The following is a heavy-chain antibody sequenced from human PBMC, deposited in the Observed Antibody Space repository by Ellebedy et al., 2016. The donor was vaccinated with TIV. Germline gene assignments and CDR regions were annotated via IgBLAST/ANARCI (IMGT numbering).Heavy chain of an antibody. Sequence: GESLKLSCAASGFIFSGYAMHWLRQAPGKGLEWVAMTSRDETNKYYAESVQGRFTISRDNSRNTVYLQMNSLRPEDTAVYHCARDSPLVRKDFWGQGTLVTVSS. J-gene: IGHJ4*02. D-gene: IGHD6-13*01. CDR2: TSRDETNK. CDR1: GFIFSGYA. CDR3: ARDSPLVRKDF. V-gene: IGHV3-30-3*01.